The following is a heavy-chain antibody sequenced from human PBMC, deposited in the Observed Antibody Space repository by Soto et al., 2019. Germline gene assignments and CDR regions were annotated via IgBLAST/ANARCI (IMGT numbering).Heavy chain of an antibody. CDR1: GGSISNSGYY. V-gene: IGHV4-39*02. D-gene: IGHD6-13*01. CDR2: IYYSGTT. J-gene: IGHJ5*02. Sequence: SETLSLTCTVSGGSISNSGYYWGWIRQPPWKGLEWIGSIYYSGTTYYNPSLKSRVTISIDTSNNRFSLKLRSVTAADTAVYYCARTSSWKGRNWFDPWGQGALVTVSS. CDR3: ARTSSWKGRNWFDP.